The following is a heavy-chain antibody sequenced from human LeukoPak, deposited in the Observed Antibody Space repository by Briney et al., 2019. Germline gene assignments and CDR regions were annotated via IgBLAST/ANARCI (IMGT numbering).Heavy chain of an antibody. CDR1: GYSISSGYY. CDR3: ARAYSKLDY. Sequence: SETLSLTCAVSGYSISSGYYWGWIRQPPGKGLEWIGSIYHSGGTYYNPSLKSRVTISVDTSKNQFSLKLSSVTAADTAVYYCARAYSKLDYWGQGTLVTVSS. J-gene: IGHJ4*02. D-gene: IGHD4-11*01. V-gene: IGHV4-38-2*01. CDR2: IYHSGGT.